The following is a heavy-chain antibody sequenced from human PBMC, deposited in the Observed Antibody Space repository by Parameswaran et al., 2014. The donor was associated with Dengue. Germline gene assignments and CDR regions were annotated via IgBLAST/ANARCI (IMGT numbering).Heavy chain of an antibody. D-gene: IGHD3-10*01. J-gene: IGHJ4*02. CDR3: ARAGYGSGTVAY. V-gene: IGHV1-2*02. Sequence: WVRQAPGQGLEWMGWINPNSGGTNYAQKFQGRVTMTRDTSISTAYMELSRLRSDDTAVYYCARAGYGSGTVAYWGQGTLVTVSS. CDR2: INPNSGGT.